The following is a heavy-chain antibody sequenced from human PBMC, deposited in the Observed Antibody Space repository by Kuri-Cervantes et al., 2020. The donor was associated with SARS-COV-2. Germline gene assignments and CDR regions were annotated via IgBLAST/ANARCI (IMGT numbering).Heavy chain of an antibody. CDR1: GFTFSNAW. J-gene: IGHJ6*02. Sequence: GGSLRLSCAASGFTFSNAWMSWVRQAPGKGLEWVGRIKSKTDGGTTDYAAPVKGRLTISRDDSKNTLYLQMNSLKTEDTAVYYCTTGSVSAYGMDVWGQGTMVTVSS. CDR2: IKSKTDGGTT. V-gene: IGHV3-15*01. CDR3: TTGSVSAYGMDV. D-gene: IGHD5/OR15-5a*01.